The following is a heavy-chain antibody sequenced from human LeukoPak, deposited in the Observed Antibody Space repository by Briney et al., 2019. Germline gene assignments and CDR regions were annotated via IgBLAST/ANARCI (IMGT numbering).Heavy chain of an antibody. CDR3: ARGAGVRYFDWWLGFFDI. D-gene: IGHD3-9*01. Sequence: SETLSLTCTVSGGSISSSSYYWGWIRQPPGKGLEWIGSIYYSGSTYYNPSLKSRVTISVDTSKNQFSLKLSSVTAADTAVYYCARGAGVRYFDWWLGFFDIWGQGTMVTVSS. CDR2: IYYSGST. J-gene: IGHJ3*02. V-gene: IGHV4-39*01. CDR1: GGSISSSSYY.